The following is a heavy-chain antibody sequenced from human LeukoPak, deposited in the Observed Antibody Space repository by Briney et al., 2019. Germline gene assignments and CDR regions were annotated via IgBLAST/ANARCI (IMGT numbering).Heavy chain of an antibody. D-gene: IGHD1-1*01. J-gene: IGHJ4*02. CDR3: ATEGTASKPTDLDH. CDR2: IRYVSTDN. V-gene: IGHV3-30*02. Sequence: PGGTLRLSCAASGFIFSDYGMQWGRQAPGKGVEWLTFIRYVSTDNYYAASLTCLFTISRDTSTTTLYLQMTRLTSEDTAVYYCATEGTASKPTDLDHWGQGTLVTVSS. CDR1: GFIFSDYG.